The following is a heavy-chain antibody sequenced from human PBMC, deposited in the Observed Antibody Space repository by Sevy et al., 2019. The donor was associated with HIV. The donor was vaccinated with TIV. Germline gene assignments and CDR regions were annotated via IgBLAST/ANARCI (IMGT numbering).Heavy chain of an antibody. J-gene: IGHJ6*02. CDR1: GDSISSYY. D-gene: IGHD6-6*01. CDR2: IFYNGIT. V-gene: IGHV4-59*01. CDR3: ARSIAAPRGMDV. Sequence: SETLSLTCTVSGDSISSYYWSWIRQPPGKGLEWIGYIFYNGITNYNPSLKSRVTISVDTSKNQFSLKLSSVTASDTAVYYCARSIAAPRGMDVWGRGTTVTVSS.